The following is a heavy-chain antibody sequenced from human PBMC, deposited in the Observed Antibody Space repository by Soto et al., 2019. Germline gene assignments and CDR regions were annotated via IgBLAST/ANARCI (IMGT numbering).Heavy chain of an antibody. CDR3: ARDGSGWTNYYFDY. CDR2: ISSSSSYT. CDR1: GFTFSDYY. D-gene: IGHD6-19*01. Sequence: QVQLVESGGGLVKPGGSLRLSCAASGFTFSDYYMSWIRQAPGKGLEWVSYISSSSSYTNYADSVKGRFTVSRDNAKNSLYLQMNSLRAEDTAVYYCARDGSGWTNYYFDYWGQGTLVTVSS. J-gene: IGHJ4*02. V-gene: IGHV3-11*06.